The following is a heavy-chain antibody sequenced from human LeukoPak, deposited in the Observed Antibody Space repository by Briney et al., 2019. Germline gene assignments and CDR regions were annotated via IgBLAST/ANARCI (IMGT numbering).Heavy chain of an antibody. D-gene: IGHD6-19*01. CDR1: GVSYIIYA. V-gene: IGHV3-23*01. CDR2: ISAIGRIT. Sequence: PGGSLRLSCAASGVSYIIYAMRSVPRALGKGLEWVAAISAIGRITHNAASVKGRFTVSRDNPKKTMYLQMDSLRVADTAVYYCAKGTGSHYFYYYMDVWGKGTTVSVS. CDR3: AKGTGSHYFYYYMDV. J-gene: IGHJ6*03.